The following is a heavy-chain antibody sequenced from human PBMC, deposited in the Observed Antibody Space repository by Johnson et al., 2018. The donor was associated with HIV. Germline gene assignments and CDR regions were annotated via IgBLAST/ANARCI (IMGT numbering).Heavy chain of an antibody. V-gene: IGHV3-30*18. CDR3: ANDFWSGSGI. J-gene: IGHJ3*02. Sequence: QVQLVESGGGLVKPGGSLRLSCAASGFIFNNAWMTWFRQATGKGLEWVAVISYDGSNKYYADSVKGRFTISRDNSKNTLYLQMNSLRAEDTAVYYCANDFWSGSGIWGQGTMVTVSS. CDR1: GFIFNNAW. CDR2: ISYDGSNK. D-gene: IGHD3-3*01.